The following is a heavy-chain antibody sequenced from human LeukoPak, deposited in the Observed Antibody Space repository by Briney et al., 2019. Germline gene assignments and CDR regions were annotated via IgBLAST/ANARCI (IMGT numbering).Heavy chain of an antibody. Sequence: SETLSLTCAVYGGSFSGYYWSWIRQPPGKGLEWIGELNHSGSTNYNPSLKSRVTISVDTSKNQFSLKLSSVTAADTAVYYCARGEPRITMVRGVIITPDWFYPWGQGTLVTVSS. J-gene: IGHJ5*02. V-gene: IGHV4-34*01. CDR3: ARGEPRITMVRGVIITPDWFYP. CDR1: GGSFSGYY. CDR2: LNHSGST. D-gene: IGHD3-10*01.